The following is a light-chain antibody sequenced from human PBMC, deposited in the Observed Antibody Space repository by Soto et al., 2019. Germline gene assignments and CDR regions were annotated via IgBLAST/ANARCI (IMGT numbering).Light chain of an antibody. V-gene: IGLV1-40*01. CDR3: QSDDTGLSGMI. J-gene: IGLJ7*01. CDR2: GNN. CDR1: SSNFGQDYN. Sequence: QSVLPQPPSVSGAPGPRVTISLTGTSSNFGQDYNVHWYRQLPGTAPKRLIYGNNHRPSGVPDRFSGSKSVPSASLDIAGLQTENEADYYCQSDDTGLSGMIFGGGTQLTVL.